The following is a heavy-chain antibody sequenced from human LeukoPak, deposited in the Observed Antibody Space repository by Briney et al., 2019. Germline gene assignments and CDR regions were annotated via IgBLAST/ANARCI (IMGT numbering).Heavy chain of an antibody. J-gene: IGHJ3*02. CDR3: ATRTTGTTDALDI. CDR1: GYTLTELP. CDR2: FDLEDGET. V-gene: IGHV1-24*01. Sequence: ASVKVSCKVFGYTLTELPIHWVRQAPGKGLEWVGGFDLEDGETTYAQKFQGRVTMTEDTSTDTAYMEVSGLRSEDTAVYYCATRTTGTTDALDIWGQGTMVTVSS. D-gene: IGHD1-1*01.